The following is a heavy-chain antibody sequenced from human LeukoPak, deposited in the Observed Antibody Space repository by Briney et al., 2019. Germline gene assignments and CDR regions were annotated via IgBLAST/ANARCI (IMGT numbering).Heavy chain of an antibody. D-gene: IGHD3-10*01. Sequence: GASVKVSCKASGYTFTSYDINWVRQATGQGLEWMGWMNPNSGNTGYAQKFQGRVTMTRNTSISTAYMELSSLRSEDTAVYYCARTTMVRGVIKYYYYGMDVWGQGTRSPSP. V-gene: IGHV1-8*01. CDR2: MNPNSGNT. J-gene: IGHJ6*02. CDR3: ARTTMVRGVIKYYYYGMDV. CDR1: GYTFTSYD.